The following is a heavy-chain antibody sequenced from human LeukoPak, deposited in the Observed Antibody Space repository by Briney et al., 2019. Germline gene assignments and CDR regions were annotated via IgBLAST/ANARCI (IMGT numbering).Heavy chain of an antibody. CDR3: GRAEALKFRDFDY. V-gene: IGHV3-23*01. CDR2: ISGSGGST. Sequence: GGSLRLSCASSGFTFSSYAMSWVRQAPGKGLEWVSAISGSGGSTYYADSVKGRFTISRDNARNSLYLQMNSLRAEDTAIYYCGRAEALKFRDFDYWGQGTLVTVSS. J-gene: IGHJ4*02. CDR1: GFTFSSYA.